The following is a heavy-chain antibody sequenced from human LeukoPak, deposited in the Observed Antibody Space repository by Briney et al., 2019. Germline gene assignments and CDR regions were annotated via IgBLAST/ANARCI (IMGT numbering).Heavy chain of an antibody. CDR3: ARGGWGAVERRLEFSWFDP. CDR1: GYTFTSYG. D-gene: IGHD1-1*01. CDR2: ISAYNGNT. V-gene: IGHV1-18*01. J-gene: IGHJ5*02. Sequence: ASVKVSCKASGYTFTSYGISWVRQAPAQGLEWMGWISAYNGNTNYAQKLQGRVTMTTDTSTSTAYMELRSLRSDDTAVYYCARGGWGAVERRLEFSWFDPWGQGTLVTVSS.